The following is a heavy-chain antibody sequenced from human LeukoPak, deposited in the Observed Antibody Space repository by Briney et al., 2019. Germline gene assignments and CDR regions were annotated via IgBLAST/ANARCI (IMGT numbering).Heavy chain of an antibody. CDR3: ASGTQLWLEVY. CDR1: GFTFSSYS. J-gene: IGHJ4*02. Sequence: GGSLRLSCAASGFTFSSYSMNWVRQAPGKGLEWVSSISSSSSYIYYADSVKGRFTISRDNAKNSLYLQMNSLRAEDTAVYYCASGTQLWLEVYWGQGTQVTVSS. D-gene: IGHD5-18*01. CDR2: ISSSSSYI. V-gene: IGHV3-21*01.